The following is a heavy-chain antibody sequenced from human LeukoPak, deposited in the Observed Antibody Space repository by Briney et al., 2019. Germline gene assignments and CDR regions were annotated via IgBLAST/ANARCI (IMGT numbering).Heavy chain of an antibody. CDR1: GFTFGSYW. V-gene: IGHV3-7*03. J-gene: IGHJ4*02. CDR2: IKQDGSER. D-gene: IGHD3-3*01. Sequence: QPGGSLRLSCAASGFTFGSYWMSWVRQAPGKGLEWVANIKQDGSERYYVDSVKGRFTISRDNAKNSLYLQMNSLRAEDTAVYYCARDQYDTWSRRGNFDSWGQGTLVIVSS. CDR3: ARDQYDTWSRRGNFDS.